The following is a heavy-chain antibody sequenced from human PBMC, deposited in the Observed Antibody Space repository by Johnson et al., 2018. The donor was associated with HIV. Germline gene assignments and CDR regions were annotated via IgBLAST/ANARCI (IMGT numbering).Heavy chain of an antibody. CDR2: ISYDGSNK. V-gene: IGHV3-33*05. J-gene: IGHJ3*02. Sequence: QVQLVESGGGVVQPGRSLRLSCAASGFTFSSYGMHWVRQAPGKGLEWVAVISYDGSNKYYADSVKGRFTIYRDNSKNTLYLQMNSLKTEDTAVYYCWIIGTTRHDAFDIWGRGTMVTVSS. CDR1: GFTFSSYG. CDR3: WIIGTTRHDAFDI. D-gene: IGHD1-7*01.